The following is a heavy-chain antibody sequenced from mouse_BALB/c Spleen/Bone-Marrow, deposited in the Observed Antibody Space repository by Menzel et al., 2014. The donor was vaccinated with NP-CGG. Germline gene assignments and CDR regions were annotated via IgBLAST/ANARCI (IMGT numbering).Heavy chain of an antibody. CDR1: GFNIKDTY. CDR2: IDLANGNT. D-gene: IGHD1-1*01. J-gene: IGHJ3*01. Sequence: EVQLQQSGAELVKPGASVRLSCTASGFNIKDTYMHWVKQRPEQGLEWIGRIDLANGNTKYDPKFQGKATITADTSSNTAYLQVSSLTSEDTAVYYCAMYYYGSSLFAYWGQGTLVTVSA. CDR3: AMYYYGSSLFAY. V-gene: IGHV14-3*02.